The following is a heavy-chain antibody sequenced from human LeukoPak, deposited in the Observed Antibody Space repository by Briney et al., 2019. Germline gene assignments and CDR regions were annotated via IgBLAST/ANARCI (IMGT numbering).Heavy chain of an antibody. V-gene: IGHV1-24*01. J-gene: IGHJ4*02. Sequence: ASVKVSCKVSGYTLTELSMHWVRQAPGKGLEWMGRFDPEDGETIYAQKFQGRVTRTEDTSTNTAYMELSSLRSEDTAVYYCARDRGSGWYVGYWGQGTLVTVSS. D-gene: IGHD6-19*01. CDR1: GYTLTELS. CDR3: ARDRGSGWYVGY. CDR2: FDPEDGET.